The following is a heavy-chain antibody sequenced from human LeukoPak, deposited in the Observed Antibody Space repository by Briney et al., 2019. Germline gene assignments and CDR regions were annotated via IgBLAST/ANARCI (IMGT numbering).Heavy chain of an antibody. CDR3: ARVKPTVTTVFDY. J-gene: IGHJ4*02. V-gene: IGHV4-34*01. D-gene: IGHD4-17*01. Sequence: PSETLSLTCAVYGGSFSGYYWSWIRQPPGKGLEWIGEINHSGSTNYNPSLKSRVTISVDTSKNQFSLKLSSVTAADTAIYYCARVKPTVTTVFDYWAKGTLVTVSS. CDR2: INHSGST. CDR1: GGSFSGYY.